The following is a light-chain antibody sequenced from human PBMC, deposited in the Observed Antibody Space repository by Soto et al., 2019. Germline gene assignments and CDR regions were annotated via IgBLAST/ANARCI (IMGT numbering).Light chain of an antibody. J-gene: IGLJ2*01. CDR1: SSNIGAGYD. CDR2: GNS. CDR3: QSFDGSLSGYVV. Sequence: QSVLTQPPSVSGAPGQRVTISCTGSSSNIGAGYDVHWYQQLPGTAPKLLIYGNSNRPSGVPDRFSGSKSGTSASLAITGLQAEDEADDYCQSFDGSLSGYVVFGGGTKLTVL. V-gene: IGLV1-40*01.